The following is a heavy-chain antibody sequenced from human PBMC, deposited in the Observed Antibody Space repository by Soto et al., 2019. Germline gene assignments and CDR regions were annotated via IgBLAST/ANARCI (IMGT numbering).Heavy chain of an antibody. V-gene: IGHV4-4*02. CDR3: AGLGMVAAHREFDP. J-gene: IGHJ5*02. Sequence: PSETLSLTCAVSSGTISSSNWWTWVRQPPGKGLEWIGEINQSGGPNYNPSLRSRVTISVDKSKSQFFLKLSPVTAADTAIYYCAGLGMVAAHREFDPWGQGTLVTVSS. CDR1: SGTISSSNW. CDR2: INQSGGP. D-gene: IGHD2-15*01.